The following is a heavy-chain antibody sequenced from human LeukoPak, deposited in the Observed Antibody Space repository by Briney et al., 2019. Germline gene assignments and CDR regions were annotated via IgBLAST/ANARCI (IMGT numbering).Heavy chain of an antibody. CDR3: TTDLEYDILTGYAPGY. CDR1: GGSISSYY. D-gene: IGHD3-9*01. V-gene: IGHV3-15*01. CDR2: IKSKTDGGTT. Sequence: ETLSLTCTVSGGSISSYYWSWIRQPPGKGLEWVGRIKSKTDGGTTDYAAPVKGRFTISRDDSNNTLYLQMNSLKTEDTAVYYCTTDLEYDILTGYAPGYWGQGTLVTVSS. J-gene: IGHJ4*02.